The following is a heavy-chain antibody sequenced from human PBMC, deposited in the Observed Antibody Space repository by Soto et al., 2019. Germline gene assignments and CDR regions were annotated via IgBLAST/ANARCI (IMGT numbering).Heavy chain of an antibody. Sequence: ASVKVSCKASGYTLTSYAMHWVRQAPGQRLEWMGWINAGNGNTKYSQKFQGRVTITRDTSASTAYMELSSLRSEDTAVYYCASSSYCSGGSCYRYYFDYWGQGTLVTVSS. CDR1: GYTLTSYA. V-gene: IGHV1-3*01. J-gene: IGHJ4*02. CDR2: INAGNGNT. D-gene: IGHD2-15*01. CDR3: ASSSYCSGGSCYRYYFDY.